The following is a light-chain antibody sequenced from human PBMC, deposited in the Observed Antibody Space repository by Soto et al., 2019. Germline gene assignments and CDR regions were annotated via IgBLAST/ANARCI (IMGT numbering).Light chain of an antibody. J-gene: IGLJ1*01. CDR2: EVT. V-gene: IGLV2-8*01. CDR3: SSFAGNYNSV. Sequence: QSVLTQPPSASGSPGQSLTISCTGTSSDVGRYNYVSWHQQHPGKAPKVIIYEVTKRPSGVPDRFSGSKSGNTASLTVSGLQAEDEADYYCSSFAGNYNSVCGTGTKVPVL. CDR1: SSDVGRYNY.